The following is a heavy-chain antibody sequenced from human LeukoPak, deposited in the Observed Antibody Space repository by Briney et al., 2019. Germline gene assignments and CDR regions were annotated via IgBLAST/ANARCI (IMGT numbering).Heavy chain of an antibody. D-gene: IGHD3-10*01. Sequence: SETLSLTCTVSGGSISSSSYYWGWIRQPPGKGLEWIGSVYYSGSTYYNPSLKSRVTISVDTSKNQFSLKLSSVTAADTAVYYCASKIWFGELLTLPWGYYYMDVWGKGTTVTVSS. J-gene: IGHJ6*03. CDR2: VYYSGST. CDR1: GGSISSSSYY. CDR3: ASKIWFGELLTLPWGYYYMDV. V-gene: IGHV4-39*01.